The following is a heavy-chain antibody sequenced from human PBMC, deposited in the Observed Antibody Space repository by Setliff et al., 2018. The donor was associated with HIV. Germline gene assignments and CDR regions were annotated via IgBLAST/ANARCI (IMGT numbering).Heavy chain of an antibody. V-gene: IGHV4-34*01. Sequence: LSLTCAVYGGSFSDYHWSWIRQSPGRGLEWIGEINHGGSTIYNPSLKSRVTISIDTSKNQFSLNLTSVTAADTAIYYCARGLDVWGTYRYRNYFDYWGQGTLVTVSS. CDR1: GGSFSDYH. D-gene: IGHD3-16*02. J-gene: IGHJ4*02. CDR3: ARGLDVWGTYRYRNYFDY. CDR2: INHGGST.